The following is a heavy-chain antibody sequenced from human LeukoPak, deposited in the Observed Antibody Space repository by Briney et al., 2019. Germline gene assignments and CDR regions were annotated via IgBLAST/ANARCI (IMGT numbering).Heavy chain of an antibody. V-gene: IGHV3-64D*09. J-gene: IGHJ4*02. CDR1: GFPFSSYA. Sequence: GGSLRLSCSASGFPFSSYAMHWVRQAPGKGLEYVSAISDSGGSTYYADSVKGRFTISRDNSKNTLYLQMSSLRAEDTAVYYCATAPLNGYTSGWYSFDYWGQGTLVTVSS. D-gene: IGHD6-19*01. CDR3: ATAPLNGYTSGWYSFDY. CDR2: ISDSGGST.